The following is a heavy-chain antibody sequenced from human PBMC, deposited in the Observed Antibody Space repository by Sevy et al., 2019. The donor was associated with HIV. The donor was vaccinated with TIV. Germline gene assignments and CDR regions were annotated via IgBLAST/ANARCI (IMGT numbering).Heavy chain of an antibody. Sequence: GGSLRLSCAASGFTFSSSAMTWVRQAPGKGLEWVSEITSNGGSTFYADSVKGRFTLSRDISQNTLFLQMNSLRAEDTAVYSCAKCLTRVTNQWSFDPWGQGTLVTVSS. V-gene: IGHV3-23*01. CDR2: ITSNGGST. CDR3: AKCLTRVTNQWSFDP. CDR1: GFTFSSSA. J-gene: IGHJ5*02. D-gene: IGHD4-17*01.